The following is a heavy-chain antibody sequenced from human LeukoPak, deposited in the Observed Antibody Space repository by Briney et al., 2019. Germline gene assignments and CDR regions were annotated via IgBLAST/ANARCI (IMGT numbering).Heavy chain of an antibody. CDR2: ISGDGGST. CDR1: GFTFDGYA. V-gene: IGHV3-43*02. CDR3: ATLGITMVVTPEDY. Sequence: GGSLRLSCAASGFTFDGYAMHWVRQAPGKGLEWVSLISGDGGSTYYADSVKGRFTISRDNSKNSLYLQMNSLRTEDTALYYCATLGITMVVTPEDYWGQGTLVTVSS. J-gene: IGHJ4*02. D-gene: IGHD4-23*01.